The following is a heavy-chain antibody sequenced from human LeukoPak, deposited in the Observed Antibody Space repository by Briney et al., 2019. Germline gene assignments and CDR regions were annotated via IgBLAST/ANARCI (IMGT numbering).Heavy chain of an antibody. CDR3: AREDTVTTSGWFDP. V-gene: IGHV4-39*07. CDR1: GGSISSSSYY. CDR2: IYYSGST. Sequence: SETLSLTCTVSGGSISSSSYYWGWIRQPPGKGLEWIGSIYYSGSTYYNPSLKSRVTISVDTSKNQFSLKLSSVTAADTAVYYCAREDTVTTSGWFDPWGQGTLVTVSS. D-gene: IGHD4-11*01. J-gene: IGHJ5*02.